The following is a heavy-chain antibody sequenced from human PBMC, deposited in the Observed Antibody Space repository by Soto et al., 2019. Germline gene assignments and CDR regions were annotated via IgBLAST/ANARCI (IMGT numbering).Heavy chain of an antibody. Sequence: QVQLVQSGAEVKKPGASVKVSCKASGYNFIDYDINWMRQSTGQGLEWMGWMTPNSGNTGYAQKFQGRVTLTRDTSIGKAYMELSSLKTADTAVYYCSRNPYGSGLFDPWGQGTLVTVSS. J-gene: IGHJ5*02. CDR3: SRNPYGSGLFDP. CDR2: MTPNSGNT. V-gene: IGHV1-8*01. D-gene: IGHD6-19*01. CDR1: GYNFIDYD.